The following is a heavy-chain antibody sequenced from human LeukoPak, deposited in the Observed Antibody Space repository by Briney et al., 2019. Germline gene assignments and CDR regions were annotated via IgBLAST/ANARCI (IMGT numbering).Heavy chain of an antibody. J-gene: IGHJ4*02. D-gene: IGHD5-24*01. CDR2: INGDGSNT. CDR1: GFTFSSHW. Sequence: GGSLRLSCAASGFTFSSHWMHWVRQAPGKGLVWVSRINGDGSNTTYADSVKGRFTISRDNSKNTLYLQMNSLRAEDTAVYYCAKDRWLQWTYFDYWGQGTLVTVSS. CDR3: AKDRWLQWTYFDY. V-gene: IGHV3-74*03.